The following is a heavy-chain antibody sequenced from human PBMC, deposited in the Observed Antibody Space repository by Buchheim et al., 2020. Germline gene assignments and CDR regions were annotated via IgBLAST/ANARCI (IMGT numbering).Heavy chain of an antibody. D-gene: IGHD3-10*01. Sequence: QVQLVESGGGVVQPGRSLRLSCAASGFTFSSYAMHWVRQAPGKGLEWVAVISYDGSNKYYADSVKGRFTISRDNSKNTLYLQMNSLRAEDTAVYYCAKDGRGSGSYYAYYYYYYGMDVWGQGTT. CDR3: AKDGRGSGSYYAYYYYYYGMDV. V-gene: IGHV3-30*04. J-gene: IGHJ6*02. CDR1: GFTFSSYA. CDR2: ISYDGSNK.